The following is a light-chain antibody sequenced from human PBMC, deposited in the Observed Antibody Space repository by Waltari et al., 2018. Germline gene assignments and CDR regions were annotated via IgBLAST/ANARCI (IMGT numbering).Light chain of an antibody. CDR2: DFS. Sequence: QSALTQPASVSGSPGQSITISCTGTSSAIDGYNSLSWYQQHPGKAPKLLIYDFSHRPSGVSNRFSGSKSDNTASLTISGLQAEDEADYYCSSYTRRTTYVFGTGTKVTVL. J-gene: IGLJ1*01. CDR1: SSAIDGYNS. CDR3: SSYTRRTTYV. V-gene: IGLV2-14*03.